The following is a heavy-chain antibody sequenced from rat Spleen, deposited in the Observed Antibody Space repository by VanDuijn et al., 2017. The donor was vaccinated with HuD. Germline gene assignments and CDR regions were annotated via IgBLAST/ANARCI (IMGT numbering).Heavy chain of an antibody. CDR2: INNVGGT. Sequence: EVQLQESGPGLVNPSQSLSLTCSVTGYSLTSSYGWNWIRKFPGNKLEWMGYINNVGGTNYNPSLKSRISITRDTSKNQFFLQVNSVTTEDTATYYCARLEATYWFAYWGQGTLVTVSS. CDR3: ARLEATYWFAY. D-gene: IGHD1-10*01. CDR1: GYSLTSSYG. J-gene: IGHJ3*01. V-gene: IGHV3-3*01.